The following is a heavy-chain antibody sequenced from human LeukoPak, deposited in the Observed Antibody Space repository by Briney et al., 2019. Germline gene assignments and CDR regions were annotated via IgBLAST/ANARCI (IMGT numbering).Heavy chain of an antibody. CDR1: GGSISSYY. V-gene: IGHV4-59*01. CDR3: ASGSLVAGTALCDY. Sequence: SETLSLTCTVSGGSISSYYWRWIRQPAGKGLEWIGYIYYSGSTNYNPSLKSRVTISVDTSKNQFSLKLSSVTAADTAVYYCASGSLVAGTALCDYWGQGTLVTVSS. CDR2: IYYSGST. D-gene: IGHD6-19*01. J-gene: IGHJ4*02.